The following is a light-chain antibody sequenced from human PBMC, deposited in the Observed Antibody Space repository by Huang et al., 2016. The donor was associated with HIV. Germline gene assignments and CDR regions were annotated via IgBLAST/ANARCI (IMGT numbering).Light chain of an antibody. CDR3: QQFNNWPPRFT. Sequence: EIVMTQSPATLSVSPGERATLPCRASQNIGDNLTWYQHKHGQAPRLLIYGASTRATGIPPRFSGSGSGTEFTLTISGLESEDFAVYYCQQFNNWPPRFTFGPGTTVDVK. J-gene: IGKJ3*01. V-gene: IGKV3-15*01. CDR2: GAS. CDR1: QNIGDN.